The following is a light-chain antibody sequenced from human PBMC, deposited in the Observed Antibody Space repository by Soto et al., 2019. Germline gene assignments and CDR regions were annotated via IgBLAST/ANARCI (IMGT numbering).Light chain of an antibody. CDR2: DAS. CDR1: QDISSY. V-gene: IGKV1-33*01. J-gene: IGKJ4*01. CDR3: QQYDNLLAPT. Sequence: DIQMTQSPSSLSASVGDRVTITCQASQDISSYLNWFQQKPGKAPNLLIFDASKLQTGVPSRFSGSGSGTDFTFTISGLQPEDISTYYCQQYDNLLAPTFGGGTRVDI.